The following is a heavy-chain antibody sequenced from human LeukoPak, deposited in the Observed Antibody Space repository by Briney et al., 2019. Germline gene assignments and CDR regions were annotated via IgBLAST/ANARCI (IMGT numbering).Heavy chain of an antibody. CDR3: ARDASGWESHYYYMDV. Sequence: GGSLRLSCAASGFTFSSYSMNWVRQAPGKGLEWVSSISTSSSYINYADSVKGRFTISRDNAKKSLYLQMNSLRAEDTAVYYCARDASGWESHYYYMDVWGKGTTVTVSS. J-gene: IGHJ6*03. CDR2: ISTSSSYI. D-gene: IGHD6-19*01. CDR1: GFTFSSYS. V-gene: IGHV3-21*01.